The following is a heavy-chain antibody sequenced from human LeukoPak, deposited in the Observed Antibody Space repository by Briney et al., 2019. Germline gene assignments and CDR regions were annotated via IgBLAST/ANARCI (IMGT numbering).Heavy chain of an antibody. J-gene: IGHJ6*04. V-gene: IGHV3-7*01. CDR3: VRDDGDV. CDR2: INEDGSGK. Sequence: PGGSLRLSCAASGFIFSSYAMSWVRQAPGKGLEWVASINEDGSGKYSMDSVKDRVTISRDNAKNSLDLQINSLTVEDTAIYYCVRDDGDVWGKGTTVTVSS. CDR1: GFIFSSYA.